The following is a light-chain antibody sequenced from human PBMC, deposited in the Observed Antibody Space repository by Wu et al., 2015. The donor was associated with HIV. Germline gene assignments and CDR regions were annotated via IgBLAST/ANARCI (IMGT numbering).Light chain of an antibody. Sequence: DIQMTQSPSSLSASIGDRVTITCRASQNINNFLNWYQQKPGKAPELLISAASNLQSGAPSRFSGSGSGTEFTLIISSLQPEDFATYYCQETSSTPPAFGQGTRIDNK. CDR2: AAS. J-gene: IGKJ5*01. V-gene: IGKV1-39*01. CDR3: QETSSTPPA. CDR1: QNINNF.